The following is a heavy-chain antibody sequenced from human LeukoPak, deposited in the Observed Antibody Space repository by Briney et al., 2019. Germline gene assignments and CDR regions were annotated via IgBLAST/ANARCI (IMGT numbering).Heavy chain of an antibody. V-gene: IGHV3-23*01. CDR1: RFTFSAHA. Sequence: PGGSLRLSCVASRFTFSAHAMSWVRQAPGKGLEWVSAISGSGTTTHYADSVRGRLTISRDNSKNTLSLQMNSLRADDTALYYCAKESQAATSFDYWGQGALVTVCS. CDR2: ISGSGTTT. J-gene: IGHJ4*02. D-gene: IGHD6-25*01. CDR3: AKESQAATSFDY.